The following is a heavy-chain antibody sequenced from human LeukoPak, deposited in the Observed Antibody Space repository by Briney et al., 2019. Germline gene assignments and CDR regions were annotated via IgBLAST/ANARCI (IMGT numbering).Heavy chain of an antibody. CDR2: IKQDGSER. Sequence: GRSLRLSCAASGFTFSSYWMTWVRQAPGKGLEWVANIKQDGSERNYVDSVKGRFTISRDNAKNSLYLQMNSLRDEDTAVYYCATGAGCGYWGQGTPVTVSS. J-gene: IGHJ4*02. D-gene: IGHD6-19*01. CDR1: GFTFSSYW. V-gene: IGHV3-7*03. CDR3: ATGAGCGY.